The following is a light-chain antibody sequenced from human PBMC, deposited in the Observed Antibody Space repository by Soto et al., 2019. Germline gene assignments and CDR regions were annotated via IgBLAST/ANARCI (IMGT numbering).Light chain of an antibody. CDR3: SSYTSSSTRV. J-gene: IGLJ3*02. CDR1: SSDVGGYNY. Sequence: ALAQPASVSGSPGQSITISCSGTSSDVGGYNYVSWYQQHPGKAPKLMIYEVSNRPSGVSNRFSGSKSGNTASLTISGLQAEDEADYYCSSYTSSSTRVFGGGTKGTVL. CDR2: EVS. V-gene: IGLV2-14*01.